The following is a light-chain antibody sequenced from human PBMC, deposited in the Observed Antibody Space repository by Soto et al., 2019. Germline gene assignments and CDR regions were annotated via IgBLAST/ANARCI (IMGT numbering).Light chain of an antibody. J-gene: IGLJ1*01. CDR2: GNS. V-gene: IGLV1-40*01. CDR3: QSYDSSLSGWRV. Sequence: QSVLTQPPSVSGAPGRRVTISCTGSSSNIGAGYDVHWYQQLPGTAPKLLIYGNSNRPSGVPDRFSGSKSGTSASLAITGLQAEDEADYYCQSYDSSLSGWRVFGTGTKVTVL. CDR1: SSNIGAGYD.